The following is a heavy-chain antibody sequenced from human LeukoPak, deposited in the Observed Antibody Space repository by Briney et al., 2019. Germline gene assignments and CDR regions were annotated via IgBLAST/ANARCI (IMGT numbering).Heavy chain of an antibody. J-gene: IGHJ4*02. CDR3: TTEKQWLVADQPKVDY. Sequence: GGSLRLSCAASGFTFSNAWMSWVRQAPGKGLEWVGRIKSKTDGGTTDYAAPVKGRFTISRDDSKNTLYLQMNSLKTEDTAVYYCTTEKQWLVADQPKVDYWGQGTLVTVSS. CDR1: GFTFSNAW. D-gene: IGHD6-19*01. V-gene: IGHV3-15*01. CDR2: IKSKTDGGTT.